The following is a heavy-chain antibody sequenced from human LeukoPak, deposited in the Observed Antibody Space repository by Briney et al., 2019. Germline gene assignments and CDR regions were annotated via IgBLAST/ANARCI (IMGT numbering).Heavy chain of an antibody. Sequence: PGGSLRLSCAASGFTFSSYSMNWVRQAPGKGLEWVSSISSSSNYIYYADSVKGRFTISRDNAKNSLYLQMNSLRAEDTAVYYCASSDSGYSSGWFFDYWGQGTLVTVSS. J-gene: IGHJ4*02. V-gene: IGHV3-21*01. CDR2: ISSSSNYI. CDR1: GFTFSSYS. CDR3: ASSDSGYSSGWFFDY. D-gene: IGHD6-19*01.